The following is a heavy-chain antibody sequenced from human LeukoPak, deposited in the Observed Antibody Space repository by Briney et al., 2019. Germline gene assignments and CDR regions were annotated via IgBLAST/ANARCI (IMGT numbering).Heavy chain of an antibody. V-gene: IGHV1-69*05. CDR3: ARAAMARGVFDY. J-gene: IGHJ4*02. CDR1: GGTFSSYA. Sequence: ASVKVSCKASGGTFSSYAISWVRQAPGQGLEWMGGIIPIFGTANYAQKFQGRVTITTDESTSTAYMELSSLRSEDTAVYYCARAAMARGVFDYWGQGTLVTVSS. CDR2: IIPIFGTA. D-gene: IGHD3-10*01.